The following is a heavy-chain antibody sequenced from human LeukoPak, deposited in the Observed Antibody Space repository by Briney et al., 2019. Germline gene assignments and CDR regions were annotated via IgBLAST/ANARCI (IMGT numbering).Heavy chain of an antibody. CDR2: ISSSSSYI. CDR1: GFTFSSYA. CDR3: ASTYYDFWSGYYTRLGLNWFDP. Sequence: GSLRLSCAASGFTFSSYAMSWVRQAPGKGLEWVSSISSSSSYIYYADSVKGRFTISRDNAKNSLYLQMNSLRAEDTAVYYCASTYYDFWSGYYTRLGLNWFDPWGQGTLVTVSS. D-gene: IGHD3-3*01. V-gene: IGHV3-21*01. J-gene: IGHJ5*02.